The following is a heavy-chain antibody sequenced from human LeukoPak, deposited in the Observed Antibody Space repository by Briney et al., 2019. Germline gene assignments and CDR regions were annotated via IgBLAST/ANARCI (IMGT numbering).Heavy chain of an antibody. J-gene: IGHJ3*02. CDR3: ASGSRPLGDAFDI. CDR1: GYSISSGYY. Sequence: SETLSLTCTVSGYSISSGYYWGWIRQPPGKGLEWIGSIYHSGSTYYNPSLKSRVTISVDTSKNQFSLKLSSVTAADTAVYYCASGSRPLGDAFDIWGQGTMVTVSS. V-gene: IGHV4-38-2*02. CDR2: IYHSGST. D-gene: IGHD1-26*01.